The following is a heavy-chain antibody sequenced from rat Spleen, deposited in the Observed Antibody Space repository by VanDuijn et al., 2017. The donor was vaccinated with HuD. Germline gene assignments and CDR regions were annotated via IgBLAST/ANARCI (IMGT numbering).Heavy chain of an antibody. Sequence: QVQLMESGPGLVQPSQTLSLTCTVSGFSLTSYHVHWVRQPTGKGLEWMGVIWTGGSTDYNSALKSRLSISRDTSKSQVFLKMNSLQTEDTAMYFCARGSVFFDYWGQGVMVTVSS. CDR2: IWTGGST. V-gene: IGHV2-30*01. CDR3: ARGSVFFDY. J-gene: IGHJ2*01. CDR1: GFSLTSYH.